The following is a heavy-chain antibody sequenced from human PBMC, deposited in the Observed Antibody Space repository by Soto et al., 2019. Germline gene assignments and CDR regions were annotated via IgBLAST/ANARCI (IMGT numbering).Heavy chain of an antibody. D-gene: IGHD2-15*01. V-gene: IGHV3-13*01. J-gene: IGHJ4*02. CDR3: ARGQEVGAHFFDS. CDR2: IGTAGDT. CDR1: GFTFSGFY. Sequence: PGGSLRLSCEASGFTFSGFYIHWVRQPTGKGLEWVSTIGTAGDTYYAVSVKGRFTISRDNAKNSLSLQMNSLRAGDTAVYFCARGQEVGAHFFDSLGQGTQVTV.